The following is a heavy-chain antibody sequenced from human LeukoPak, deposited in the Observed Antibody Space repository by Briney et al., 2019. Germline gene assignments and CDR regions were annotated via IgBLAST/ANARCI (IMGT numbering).Heavy chain of an antibody. Sequence: PGGSLRLSCAASGFNFIDYSMNWVRQAPGKGLEGISYIGISSGNTKYADSVKGRFTISRDKARNSLYLQMNRLRVEDTAVYYCARDHRYAFDNWGHGTLVTVSS. D-gene: IGHD5-12*01. CDR3: ARDHRYAFDN. CDR1: GFNFIDYS. V-gene: IGHV3-48*01. J-gene: IGHJ4*01. CDR2: IGISSGNT.